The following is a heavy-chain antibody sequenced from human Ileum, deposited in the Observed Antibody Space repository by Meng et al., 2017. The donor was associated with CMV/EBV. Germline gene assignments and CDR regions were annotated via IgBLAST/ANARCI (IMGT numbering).Heavy chain of an antibody. CDR1: GLTFSSYW. V-gene: IGHV3-74*01. Sequence: RGSLRLACAASGLTFSSYWTHWVRQAPGKGLVWVSRMNSDESSTSYADSVTGRFTISTDNAKNTLYLQMNSLRAEDTAMYYCARGGCSSTSCSPGADPSNGFDIWGQGTMVTVSS. CDR3: ARGGCSSTSCSPGADPSNGFDI. J-gene: IGHJ3*02. D-gene: IGHD2-2*01. CDR2: MNSDESST.